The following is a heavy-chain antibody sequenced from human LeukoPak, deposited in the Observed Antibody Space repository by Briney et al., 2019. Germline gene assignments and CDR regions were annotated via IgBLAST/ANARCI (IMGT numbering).Heavy chain of an antibody. Sequence: SETLSLTCTVSGGSISSSSYYWGWIRQPPGKGLEWIGSIYYSGSTYYNPSLKSRVTISVDTSKNQFSLKLSSVAAADTAVYYCARIAAAGTMRYFQHWGQGTLVTVSS. D-gene: IGHD6-13*01. CDR3: ARIAAAGTMRYFQH. CDR1: GGSISSSSYY. CDR2: IYYSGST. J-gene: IGHJ1*01. V-gene: IGHV4-39*01.